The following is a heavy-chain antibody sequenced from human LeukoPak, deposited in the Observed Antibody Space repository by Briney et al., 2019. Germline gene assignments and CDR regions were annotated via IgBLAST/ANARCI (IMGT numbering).Heavy chain of an antibody. V-gene: IGHV3-7*03. J-gene: IGHJ4*02. D-gene: IGHD3-9*01. Sequence: GGSLRLSCAASGFSFSNAWMTWVRQAPGKGLEWVANMKQDASEYYYADSVRGRFTISRDHAKNSLYLQMNSLRAEDTAVYYCARVVDYYDILTNDYWGQGTLVTVSS. CDR2: MKQDASEY. CDR3: ARVVDYYDILTNDY. CDR1: GFSFSNAW.